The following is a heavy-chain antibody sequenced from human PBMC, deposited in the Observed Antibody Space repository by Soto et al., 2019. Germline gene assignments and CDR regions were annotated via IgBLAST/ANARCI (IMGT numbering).Heavy chain of an antibody. V-gene: IGHV1-18*01. CDR2: ISGNNDKA. CDR1: GYTFSSYG. D-gene: IGHD6-13*01. CDR3: ERDGGPEAVSLIDF. J-gene: IGHJ4*02. Sequence: QVQLVQSGAEVKKPGASVKVSCEASGYTFSSYGMSWVRQAPGQGLEWMGWISGNNDKAKYIDKFQGRVSMTTDTSTSTAYLELRSLRSDDTAVYYCERDGGPEAVSLIDFWGRGTLVTVSS.